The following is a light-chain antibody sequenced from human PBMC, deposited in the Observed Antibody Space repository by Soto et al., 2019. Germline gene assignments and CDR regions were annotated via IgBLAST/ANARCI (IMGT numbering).Light chain of an antibody. CDR2: GAS. V-gene: IGKV3-20*01. CDR3: QHYNSSPPIT. J-gene: IGKJ5*01. CDR1: QSVSSN. Sequence: EIVMTQSPATLSVSPGERATLSCRASQSVSSNLAWYQQKPAQAPRLLIYGASSRATGIPDRFSGGGSGTDFTLTISRLEPEDFAVYYCQHYNSSPPITFGQGTRLEIK.